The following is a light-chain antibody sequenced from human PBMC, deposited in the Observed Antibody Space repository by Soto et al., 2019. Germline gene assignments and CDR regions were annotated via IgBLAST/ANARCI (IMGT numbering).Light chain of an antibody. J-gene: IGKJ1*01. V-gene: IGKV3-15*01. CDR3: QQYNNWPPRT. CDR2: GAS. CDR1: QSVSSN. Sequence: EIVMTQSPATLSVSPGERATLSCRASQSVSSNLAWYQQKPGQAPRLLIYGASTRATGIPARFSGSGSGTEFTLTICSLQSEDFAVHYCQQYNNWPPRTFGQGTKVEIK.